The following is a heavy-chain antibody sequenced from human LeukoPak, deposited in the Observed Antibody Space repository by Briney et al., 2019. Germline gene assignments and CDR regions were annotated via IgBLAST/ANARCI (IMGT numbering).Heavy chain of an antibody. CDR3: AHGSMYQLDY. CDR2: ISNSDGTT. Sequence: GGSLRLSCAASGFTFSDDYMTWIRQAPGKGLEWVSYISNSDGTTYYADFVRGRFTISRDNAKNTLYLQMNSLRAEDTAVYYCAHGSMYQLDYWGQGTLVTVSS. CDR1: GFTFSDDY. J-gene: IGHJ4*02. D-gene: IGHD2-2*01. V-gene: IGHV3-11*01.